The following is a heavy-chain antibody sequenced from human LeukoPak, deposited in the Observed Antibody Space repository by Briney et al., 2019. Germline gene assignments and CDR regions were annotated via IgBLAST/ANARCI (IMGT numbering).Heavy chain of an antibody. J-gene: IGHJ3*02. V-gene: IGHV4-39*07. CDR2: IYYSGST. CDR3: ARDPNSSSWNFGAFDI. CDR1: GGSISSYY. Sequence: SETLSLTCTVSGGSISSYYWGWIRQPPGKGLEWIGSIYYSGSTYYNPSLESRVTISVDTSKNQFSLKLSSVTAADTAVYYCARDPNSSSWNFGAFDIWGQGTMVTVSS. D-gene: IGHD6-13*01.